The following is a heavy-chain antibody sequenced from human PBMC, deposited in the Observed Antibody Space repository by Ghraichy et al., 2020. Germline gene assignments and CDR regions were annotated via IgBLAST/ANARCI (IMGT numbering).Heavy chain of an antibody. CDR2: INRKTDGGST. D-gene: IGHD3-22*01. V-gene: IGHV3-15*01. J-gene: IGHJ4*02. CDR1: GFTFSNAW. Sequence: GGSLRLSCAASGFTFSNAWMSWVRQAPGKGLEWVGRINRKTDGGSTDYAAPVKGRFTISRDDSKNTLYLQMNSLKTEDTAVYYCTTGTERMTMIDRQDYWGQGTLVTVSS. CDR3: TTGTERMTMIDRQDY.